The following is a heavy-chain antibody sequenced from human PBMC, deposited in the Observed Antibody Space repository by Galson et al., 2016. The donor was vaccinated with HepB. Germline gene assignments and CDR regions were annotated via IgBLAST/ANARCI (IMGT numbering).Heavy chain of an antibody. V-gene: IGHV5-10-1*01. CDR2: INPSDSYT. CDR1: GYSFTTYW. D-gene: IGHD3-10*01. CDR3: ARHYNYSYAY. Sequence: QSGAEVKKPGESLRNSCKTSGYSFTTYWITWVRQMPGKGLEWLGTINPSDSYTNYNPSFQGHVTISLDKSISTTYLQRSSLKTSDTAMYYCARHYNYSYAYWGQGALVTVSS. J-gene: IGHJ4*02.